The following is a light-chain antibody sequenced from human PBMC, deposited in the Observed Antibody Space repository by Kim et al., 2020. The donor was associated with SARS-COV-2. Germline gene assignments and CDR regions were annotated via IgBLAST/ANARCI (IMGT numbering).Light chain of an antibody. CDR2: GAS. CDR1: QSVRNNY. CDR3: QQYGTSQYT. Sequence: LSPGESATLSCRASQSVRNNYLAWYQHKRGQAPRLLIYGASNMASDIPDRFSGSGSGTDFTLTILRLEPEDFAVYYCQQYGTSQYTFGQGTKLEI. J-gene: IGKJ2*01. V-gene: IGKV3-20*01.